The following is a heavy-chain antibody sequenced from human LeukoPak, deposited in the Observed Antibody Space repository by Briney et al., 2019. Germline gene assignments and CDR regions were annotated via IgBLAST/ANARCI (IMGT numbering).Heavy chain of an antibody. V-gene: IGHV3-30*02. CDR1: GFIFSTYG. D-gene: IGHD3-16*01. CDR3: AKDSLADIDY. CDR2: IRHDGSIK. Sequence: GGSLRLSCAASGFIFSTYGMYWVRQAPGKGLEWVAFIRHDGSIKNYADSVKGRSTISRDNSKNTLYLQMNSLRAEDTAFYYCAKDSLADIDYWGQGTLVTVSS. J-gene: IGHJ4*02.